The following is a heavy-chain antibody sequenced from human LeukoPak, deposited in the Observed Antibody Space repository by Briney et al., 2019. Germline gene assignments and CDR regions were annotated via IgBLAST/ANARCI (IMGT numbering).Heavy chain of an antibody. CDR2: IYHSGST. CDR1: GGSISSYY. V-gene: IGHV4-38-2*02. J-gene: IGHJ4*02. CDR3: ARHGNLQGSSWYYFDY. D-gene: IGHD6-13*01. Sequence: SETLSLTCTVSGGSISSYYWGWIRQPPGKGLEWIGSIYHSGSTYYNPSLKSRVTISVDTSKNQFSLKLSSVTAADTAVYYCARHGNLQGSSWYYFDYWGQGTLVTVSS.